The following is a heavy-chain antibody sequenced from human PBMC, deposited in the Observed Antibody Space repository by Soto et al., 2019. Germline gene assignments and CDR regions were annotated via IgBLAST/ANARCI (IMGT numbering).Heavy chain of an antibody. CDR1: GVTFSSFA. CDR3: ARSTGSGFRPGTHRFNWFDP. J-gene: IGHJ5*02. CDR2: IIPIFRTP. Sequence: QVQLVQSGAEVKQPGSSVKVSCQASGVTFSSFAISWVRQAPGQGLEWMGGIIPIFRTPNYAQNFQGSVTITADESTSSVYMELSRLRSEDTAVYYWARSTGSGFRPGTHRFNWFDPWGQGTLVTVSS. D-gene: IGHD5-12*01. V-gene: IGHV1-69*01.